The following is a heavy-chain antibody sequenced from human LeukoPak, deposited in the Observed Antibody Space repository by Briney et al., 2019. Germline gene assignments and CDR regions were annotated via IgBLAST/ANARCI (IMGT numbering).Heavy chain of an antibody. J-gene: IGHJ6*03. D-gene: IGHD3-22*01. CDR2: VYDNGDT. V-gene: IGHV4-59*01. CDR1: GGSISSYY. CDR3: ARLSDYDVDTSHYMDV. Sequence: SETLSLTCTVSGGSISSYYWSWIRQPPGKGLEWIGYVYDNGDTNYHPSFTGRVSISVDVSKNQFSLKLTSVLAADTADYFCARLSDYDVDTSHYMDVWGKGTTVTISS.